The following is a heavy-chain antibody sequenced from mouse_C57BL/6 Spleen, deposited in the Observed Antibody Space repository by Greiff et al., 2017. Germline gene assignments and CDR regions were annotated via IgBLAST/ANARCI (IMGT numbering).Heavy chain of an antibody. Sequence: QVQLQQPGAELVKPGASVKLSCKASGYTFTSYWMHWVKQRPGQGLEWIGRIDPNSGGTKYNEKFKSKATLTVDKPSSTAYMQLSSLTSEDSAVYYCARPYGSLLYWYFDVWGTGTTVTVSS. J-gene: IGHJ1*03. CDR1: GYTFTSYW. CDR3: ARPYGSLLYWYFDV. D-gene: IGHD1-1*01. CDR2: IDPNSGGT. V-gene: IGHV1-72*01.